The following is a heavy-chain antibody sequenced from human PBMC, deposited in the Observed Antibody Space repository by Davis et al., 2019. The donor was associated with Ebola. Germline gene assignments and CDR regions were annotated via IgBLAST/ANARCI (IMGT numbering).Heavy chain of an antibody. V-gene: IGHV1-8*02. J-gene: IGHJ6*02. CDR2: INPNSGNT. CDR1: GYTFTGYY. D-gene: IGHD3-3*01. CDR3: ARGYPGVVILYYYYGMDV. Sequence: ASVKVSCKASGYTFTGYYMHWVRQAPGQGLEWMGWINPNSGNTGYAQKFQGRVTMTRNTSISTAYMELSSLRSEDTAVYYCARGYPGVVILYYYYGMDVWGQGTTVTVSS.